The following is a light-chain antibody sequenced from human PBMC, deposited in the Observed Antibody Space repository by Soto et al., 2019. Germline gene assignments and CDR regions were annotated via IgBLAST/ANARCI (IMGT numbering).Light chain of an antibody. J-gene: IGKJ3*01. CDR2: GAF. CDR3: QQYGSSSFA. CDR1: QSISSTY. Sequence: EIVLTQSPGTLSVSPGERATLFCRARQSISSTYLAWYQKKPGQAPRLLLYGAFNRATGIPDRFSGSGSGTDFTLTISRPEPEDCAFYYCQQYGSSSFAFGPGTKVEIK. V-gene: IGKV3-20*01.